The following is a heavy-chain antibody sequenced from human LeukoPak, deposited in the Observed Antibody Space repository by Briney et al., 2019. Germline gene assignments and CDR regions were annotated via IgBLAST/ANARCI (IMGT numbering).Heavy chain of an antibody. J-gene: IGHJ3*02. CDR1: GYTLTELS. CDR3: AAAAEIYYYDTGGI. D-gene: IGHD3-22*01. Sequence: GASVKVSCKVSGYTLTELSMHWVRQAPGKGLEWMGGFDPEDGETIYAQKFQGRVTMTEDTSSDTTYMELSSLRSEDTAVYYCAAAAEIYYYDTGGIWGQGTMVTVSS. V-gene: IGHV1-24*01. CDR2: FDPEDGET.